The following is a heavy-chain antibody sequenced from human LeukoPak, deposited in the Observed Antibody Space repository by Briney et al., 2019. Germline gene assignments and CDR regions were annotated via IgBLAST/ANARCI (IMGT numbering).Heavy chain of an antibody. CDR2: IYSGGST. J-gene: IGHJ4*02. Sequence: PGGSLRLSCAASGFTFDDYGMSWVRQAPGKGLEWVSVIYSGGSTYYADSVKGRFTISRDNSKNTLYLQMNSLRAEDTAVYYCARDVSGRGDYWGQGTLVTVSS. D-gene: IGHD5-12*01. CDR3: ARDVSGRGDY. V-gene: IGHV3-53*01. CDR1: GFTFDDYG.